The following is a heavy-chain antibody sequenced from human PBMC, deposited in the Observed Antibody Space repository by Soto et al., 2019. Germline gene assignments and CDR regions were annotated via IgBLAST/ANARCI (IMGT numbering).Heavy chain of an antibody. D-gene: IGHD5-18*01. Sequence: ASVKFSCKASGYTFTGYYMHWVRQAPGQGLECMGWINPNSGGTNYAQKFQGRVTMTRXTXXSXXXMKLXXLRXDDTAVYYCAREDTAMGDWGQGTLVTVSS. CDR1: GYTFTGYY. J-gene: IGHJ4*02. V-gene: IGHV1-2*02. CDR3: AREDTAMGD. CDR2: INPNSGGT.